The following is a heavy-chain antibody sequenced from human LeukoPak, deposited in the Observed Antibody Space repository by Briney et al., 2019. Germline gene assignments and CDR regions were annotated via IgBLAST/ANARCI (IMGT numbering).Heavy chain of an antibody. CDR2: IYPGDSDT. CDR3: ARRLISSGYYFDY. CDR1: GYSFTSYW. V-gene: IGHV5-51*01. D-gene: IGHD3-22*01. J-gene: IGHJ4*02. Sequence: GESLKISCRGSGYSFTSYWIGWVRQMPGKGLEWMGIIYPGDSDTRYSPSFKGQVTISADKSISTAYLQWSSLKASDTAMYYCARRLISSGYYFDYWGQGTLVTVSS.